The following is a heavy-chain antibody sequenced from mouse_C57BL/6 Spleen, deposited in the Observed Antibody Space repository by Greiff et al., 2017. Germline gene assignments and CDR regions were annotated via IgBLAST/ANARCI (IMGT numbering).Heavy chain of an antibody. CDR1: GYTFTSYW. CDR2: IHPNSGST. CDR3: ASLWDGGAWFAY. Sequence: QVQLQQPGAELVKPGASVKLSCKASGYTFTSYWMHWVKQRPGQGLEWIGMIHPNSGSTNYNEKFKSKATLTVDKSSSTAYMQLSSLTSEDSAVYYCASLWDGGAWFAYWGQGTLVTVSA. D-gene: IGHD4-1*01. J-gene: IGHJ3*01. V-gene: IGHV1-64*01.